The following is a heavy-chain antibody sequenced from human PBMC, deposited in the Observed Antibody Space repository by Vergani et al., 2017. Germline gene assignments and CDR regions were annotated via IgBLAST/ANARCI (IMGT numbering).Heavy chain of an antibody. V-gene: IGHV1-3*01. CDR2: LNAGNGNT. J-gene: IGHJ5*02. CDR1: GHTFTSYA. CDR3: ARDRCSSTSVGGLFDP. D-gene: IGHD2-2*01. Sequence: QVQLVQSGAEVKKPGASVKVSCKALGHTFTSYAMNWVRTAPEQRFEWMGWLNAGNGNTKNAQKFQGRVTMTRDTSISTAYMELRRLRSADTAVYYCARDRCSSTSVGGLFDPGGQRTLVTFSA.